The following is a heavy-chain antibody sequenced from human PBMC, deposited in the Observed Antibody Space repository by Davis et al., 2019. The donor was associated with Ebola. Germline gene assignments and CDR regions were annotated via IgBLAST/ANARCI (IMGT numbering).Heavy chain of an antibody. CDR2: INPSGGST. V-gene: IGHV1-46*01. CDR3: ARGPITYSGYDYLSFDY. Sequence: ASVKVSCKASGYTFTSYYMHWVRQAPGQGLEWMGIINPSGGSTSYAQKFQGRVTMTRDTSTSTVYMELSSLRSEDTAVYYCARGPITYSGYDYLSFDYWGQGTLVTVSS. J-gene: IGHJ4*02. CDR1: GYTFTSYY. D-gene: IGHD5-12*01.